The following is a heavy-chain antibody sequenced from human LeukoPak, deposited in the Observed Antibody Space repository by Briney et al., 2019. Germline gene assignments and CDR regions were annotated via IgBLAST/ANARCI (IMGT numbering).Heavy chain of an antibody. V-gene: IGHV3-33*01. CDR2: IWYDGSNK. J-gene: IGHJ4*02. CDR3: ASDSSGYYYTYYFDY. Sequence: GGSLRLSCAASGFTFSSYGMHWVRQAPGKGLEWVAVIWYDGSNKYYADSVKGRFTISRDNAKNSLYLQMNSLRAEDTAVYYCASDSSGYYYTYYFDYWGQGTLVTVSS. CDR1: GFTFSSYG. D-gene: IGHD3-22*01.